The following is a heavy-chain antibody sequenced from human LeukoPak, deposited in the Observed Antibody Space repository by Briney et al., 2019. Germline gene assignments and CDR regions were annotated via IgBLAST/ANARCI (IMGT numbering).Heavy chain of an antibody. Sequence: SETLSLTCTVSGGSISSGDYYWGWIRQPPGKGLEWIGYIYYSGSTYYNPSLKSRATISVVTSKNQFSLKLSSVTAADTAVYYCARMPPKGWFGEFNWFDPWGQGTLVTVSS. CDR1: GGSISSGDYY. D-gene: IGHD3-10*01. CDR3: ARMPPKGWFGEFNWFDP. V-gene: IGHV4-30-4*08. J-gene: IGHJ5*02. CDR2: IYYSGST.